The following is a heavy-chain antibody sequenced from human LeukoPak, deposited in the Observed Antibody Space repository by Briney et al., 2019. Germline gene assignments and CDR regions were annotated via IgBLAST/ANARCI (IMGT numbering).Heavy chain of an antibody. J-gene: IGHJ4*02. V-gene: IGHV3-30*04. D-gene: IGHD3-22*01. CDR1: GFTFSSYA. CDR2: ISYDGSKK. Sequence: GGSLRLSCAASGFTFSSYAMHWVRQAPGKGLEWVAVISYDGSKKSYLDSVKGRFTISRDNSKNTLYLQMNSLRVADTALYYCAPFSVNYDDPPPPDYWGQGTLVTVSS. CDR3: APFSVNYDDPPPPDY.